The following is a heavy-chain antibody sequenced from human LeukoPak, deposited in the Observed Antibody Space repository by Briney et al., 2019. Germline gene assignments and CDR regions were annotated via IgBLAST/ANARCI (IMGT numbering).Heavy chain of an antibody. D-gene: IGHD3-16*02. CDR1: GYTFTGYY. J-gene: IGHJ4*02. V-gene: IGHV1-2*06. Sequence: ASVKVSRKASGYTFTGYYMHWVRQAPGQGLEWMGRINPNSGGTNYAQKFQGRVTMTRDTSISTAYMELSRLRSDDTAVFYCARGGPYEYVWGNYRPFDYWGQGTLVTVSS. CDR3: ARGGPYEYVWGNYRPFDY. CDR2: INPNSGGT.